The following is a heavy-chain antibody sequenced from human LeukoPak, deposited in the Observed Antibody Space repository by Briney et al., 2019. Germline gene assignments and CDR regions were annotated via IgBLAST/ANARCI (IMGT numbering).Heavy chain of an antibody. CDR1: GFTFSSYW. CDR3: ARGTYGDYVVEDYYMGV. D-gene: IGHD4-17*01. J-gene: IGHJ6*03. Sequence: PGGSLRLSCAASGFTFSSYWMSWVRQAPGKGLEWVANIKQDGSEKYYVDSVKGRFTISRDNAKNSLYLQMNSLRAEDTAVYYCARGTYGDYVVEDYYMGVWGKGTTVTVSS. V-gene: IGHV3-7*01. CDR2: IKQDGSEK.